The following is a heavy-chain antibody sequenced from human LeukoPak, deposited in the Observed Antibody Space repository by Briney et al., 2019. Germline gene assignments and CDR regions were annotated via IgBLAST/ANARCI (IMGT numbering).Heavy chain of an antibody. CDR3: ARHAGSRLYYFDY. D-gene: IGHD1-26*01. J-gene: IGHJ4*02. V-gene: IGHV4-59*08. Sequence: SETLSLTCIVSGGFLSSFYWTWMRQPPAKGVEGIGYIYYSGSTNNNPSLRSRVTIPVDTSKNQFFLKLGSVTAADTAVYYCARHAGSRLYYFDYWGEGALVTVSS. CDR2: IYYSGST. CDR1: GGFLSSFY.